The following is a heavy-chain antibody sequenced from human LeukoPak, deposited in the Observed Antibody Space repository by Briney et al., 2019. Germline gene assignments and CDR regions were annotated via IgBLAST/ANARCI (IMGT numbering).Heavy chain of an antibody. Sequence: GGSLRLSCAASGFTVSSNYMSWVRQAPRKGLEWVSLIYSGGTTYYADSVKGRFTISRDNSKNTLYLQMNSLRAEDAAVYYCARRGDGGRSFDLWGQGTLVAVSS. CDR3: ARRGDGGRSFDL. CDR2: IYSGGTT. CDR1: GFTVSSNY. D-gene: IGHD4-23*01. V-gene: IGHV3-53*01. J-gene: IGHJ4*02.